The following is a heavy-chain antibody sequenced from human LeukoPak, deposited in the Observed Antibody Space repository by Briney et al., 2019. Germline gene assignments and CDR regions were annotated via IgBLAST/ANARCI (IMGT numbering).Heavy chain of an antibody. Sequence: ASVKVSCKASGYTFTSYDINWVRQATGQGLEWMGWMNPNSGNTGYAQKFQGRVTMTTDTSTSTAYMELRSLRFDDTAVYYCARDRVASSGYWVYWGQGTLVTVSS. CDR1: GYTFTSYD. D-gene: IGHD3-22*01. V-gene: IGHV1-8*01. CDR2: MNPNSGNT. CDR3: ARDRVASSGYWVY. J-gene: IGHJ4*02.